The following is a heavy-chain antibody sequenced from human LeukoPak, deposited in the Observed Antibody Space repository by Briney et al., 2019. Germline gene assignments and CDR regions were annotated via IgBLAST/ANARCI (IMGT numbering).Heavy chain of an antibody. J-gene: IGHJ6*03. CDR1: GFTSSSYA. V-gene: IGHV3-23*01. CDR2: ISGSGGST. Sequence: GGSLRLSCAASGFTSSSYAMSWVRQAPGKGLEWVSAISGSGGSTYYADSVKGRFTISRDNSKNTLYLQMNSLRAEDTAVYYCAKGMTTVTFYYYFYMDVWGKGTTVTVSS. D-gene: IGHD4-17*01. CDR3: AKGMTTVTFYYYFYMDV.